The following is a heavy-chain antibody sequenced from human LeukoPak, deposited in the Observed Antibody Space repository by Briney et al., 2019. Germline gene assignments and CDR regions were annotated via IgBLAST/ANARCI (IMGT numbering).Heavy chain of an antibody. CDR2: ISAYNGNT. CDR1: GYTFTSYG. Sequence: RASVKVSCKASGYTFTSYGISWVRQAPGQGLEWMGWISAYNGNTNYAQKLQGRVTMTTDTSTSTAYMELRSLRSDDTAVYYCAREYCSSTSCYTVSWFDPWGQGTLVTVSS. V-gene: IGHV1-18*01. D-gene: IGHD2-2*02. CDR3: AREYCSSTSCYTVSWFDP. J-gene: IGHJ5*02.